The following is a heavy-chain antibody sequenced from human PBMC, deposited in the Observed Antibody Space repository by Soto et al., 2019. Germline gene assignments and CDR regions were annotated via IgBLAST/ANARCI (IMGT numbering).Heavy chain of an antibody. D-gene: IGHD2-2*01. CDR2: IYYSGST. J-gene: IGHJ6*02. CDR3: ASAPEVCSSTSCRYYYYGMDV. CDR1: GGSISSGGYY. V-gene: IGHV4-31*03. Sequence: TLSLTCTVSGGSISSGGYYWSWIRQHPGKGLEWIGYIYYSGSTYYNPSLKSRVTISVDTSKNQFSLKLSSVTAADTAVYYCASAPEVCSSTSCRYYYYGMDVWGQGTTVTVSS.